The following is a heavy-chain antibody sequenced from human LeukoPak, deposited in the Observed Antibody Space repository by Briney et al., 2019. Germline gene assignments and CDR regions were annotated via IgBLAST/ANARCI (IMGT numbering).Heavy chain of an antibody. CDR3: AKSSDLLTGYYSYFEY. D-gene: IGHD3-9*01. CDR2: ISYDGSNE. Sequence: GGSLRLSCAASGFTFSSYGIHWVRQAPGKGLEWVALISYDGSNEYYADSVKGRFTISRDNSKNTLYMQMNSLRAEDTAVYYCAKSSDLLTGYYSYFEYWGHGTLATVAS. V-gene: IGHV3-30*18. CDR1: GFTFSSYG. J-gene: IGHJ4*01.